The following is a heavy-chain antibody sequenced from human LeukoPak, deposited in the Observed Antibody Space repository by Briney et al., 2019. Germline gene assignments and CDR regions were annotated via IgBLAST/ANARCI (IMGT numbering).Heavy chain of an antibody. J-gene: IGHJ3*02. V-gene: IGHV3-13*01. Sequence: GGTLRLSCAASGFTFSSYEMHWVRQGTEKGLEWVSAIGDADDTYYAGSVKGRFTISRDDSKNTLYLQMNSLKTEDTAVYYCTTNPYDRGGYHIWGQGTMVTVSS. CDR3: TTNPYDRGGYHI. CDR2: IGDADDT. D-gene: IGHD3-22*01. CDR1: GFTFSSYE.